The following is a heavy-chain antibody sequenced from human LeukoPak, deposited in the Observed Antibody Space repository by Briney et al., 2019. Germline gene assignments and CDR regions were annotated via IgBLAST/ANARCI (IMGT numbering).Heavy chain of an antibody. Sequence: PSETLSLTCTVSGGSISIYYWSWIRQPAGKGLEWIGRIYTSGSTNYNPSLKSRVTISVDTSKNQFSLKLSSVTAADTAVYYCARDVAADQRYYYYYMDVWGKGTTVTVSS. J-gene: IGHJ6*03. D-gene: IGHD6-13*01. V-gene: IGHV4-4*07. CDR1: GGSISIYY. CDR3: ARDVAADQRYYYYYMDV. CDR2: IYTSGST.